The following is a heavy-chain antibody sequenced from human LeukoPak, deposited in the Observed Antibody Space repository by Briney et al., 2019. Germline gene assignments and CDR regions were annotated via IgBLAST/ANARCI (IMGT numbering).Heavy chain of an antibody. CDR3: ASQVRRWFDL. Sequence: PGGSLRLSCAASGFTFSSYAMHWVRQAPGKGLDWVAVISYDGTNKYYADSVKGRFTISRDNSKNTLYLQMNSLRTEDTAVYYCASQVRRWFDLWGQGTLVAVSS. CDR2: ISYDGTNK. CDR1: GFTFSSYA. V-gene: IGHV3-30*04. J-gene: IGHJ5*02.